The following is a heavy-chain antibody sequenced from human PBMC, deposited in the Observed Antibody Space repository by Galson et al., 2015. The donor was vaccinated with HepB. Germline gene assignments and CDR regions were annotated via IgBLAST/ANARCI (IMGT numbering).Heavy chain of an antibody. J-gene: IGHJ3*02. D-gene: IGHD3-16*02. V-gene: IGHV3-23*01. CDR3: AKPIMITFGGVIALGDAFDI. Sequence: SLRLSCAASGFTFSSYAMSWVRQAPGKGLEWVSAISGSGGSTYYADSVKGRFTISRDNSKNTLYLQMNSLRAEDTAVYYCAKPIMITFGGVIALGDAFDIWGQGTMVTVSS. CDR2: ISGSGGST. CDR1: GFTFSSYA.